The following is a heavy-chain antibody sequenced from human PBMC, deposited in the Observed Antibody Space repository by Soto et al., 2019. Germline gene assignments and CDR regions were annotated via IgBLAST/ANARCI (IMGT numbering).Heavy chain of an antibody. CDR3: AKDLAPDVIVVVAPRVSDV. V-gene: IGHV3-23*01. Sequence: PGGSLSLSCAASGFTFSSYAMSWVRQAPGKGLEWVSALSGSGGTTYYAGSVKGRFTISRDNSKNALYLQMNSLSAEDTAVYYCAKDLAPDVIVVVAPRVSDVWGQGTTVTVSS. CDR2: LSGSGGTT. J-gene: IGHJ6*02. D-gene: IGHD3-22*01. CDR1: GFTFSSYA.